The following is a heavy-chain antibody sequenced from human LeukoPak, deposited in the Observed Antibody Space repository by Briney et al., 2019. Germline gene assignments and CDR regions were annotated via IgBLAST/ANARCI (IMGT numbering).Heavy chain of an antibody. Sequence: GGSLRLSCAAFGFTFSSYAMSWVRQAPGKELEWVSAISGSGGSTYYADSVKGRFTISRDNSKNTLYLQMNSLRAEDTAVYFCAKRSPTYYYDRSGPLFDYWGQGTLVTVSP. CDR2: ISGSGGST. D-gene: IGHD3-22*01. V-gene: IGHV3-23*01. J-gene: IGHJ4*02. CDR3: AKRSPTYYYDRSGPLFDY. CDR1: GFTFSSYA.